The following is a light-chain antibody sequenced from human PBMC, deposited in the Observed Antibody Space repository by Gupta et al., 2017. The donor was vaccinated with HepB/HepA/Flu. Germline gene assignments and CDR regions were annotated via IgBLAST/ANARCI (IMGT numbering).Light chain of an antibody. Sequence: TVMTQSPGTLSVPPGGTATLSCRASQSVGSDLAWFQQRPGQAPRLLIYGANIRATGIPARFSGSGSGTEFTLTIRSLQSGDFGVYYCQQYNHWPPWTFGQGTKVEIK. CDR3: QQYNHWPPWT. V-gene: IGKV3-15*01. J-gene: IGKJ1*01. CDR2: GAN. CDR1: QSVGSD.